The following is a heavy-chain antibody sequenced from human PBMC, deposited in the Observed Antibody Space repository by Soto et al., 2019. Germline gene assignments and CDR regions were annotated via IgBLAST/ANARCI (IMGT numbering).Heavy chain of an antibody. J-gene: IGHJ6*02. V-gene: IGHV3-30*18. D-gene: IGHD3-3*01. CDR2: ISYDGSNK. CDR3: AKDWYYDFWSGFMDV. Sequence: PGGSLRLSCAASGFTFSSYGMHWVRQAPGKGLEWVAVISYDGSNKYYADSVKGRFTISRDNSKNTLYLQMNSLRAEDTAVYYCAKDWYYDFWSGFMDVWGQGTTVTVSS. CDR1: GFTFSSYG.